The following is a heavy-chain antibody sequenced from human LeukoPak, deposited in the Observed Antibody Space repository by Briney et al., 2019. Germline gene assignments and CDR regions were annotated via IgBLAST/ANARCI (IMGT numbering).Heavy chain of an antibody. J-gene: IGHJ4*02. CDR1: GGSISSYY. D-gene: IGHD5-18*01. CDR3: TRDRTSYGYFNY. CDR2: IYYSGST. V-gene: IGHV4-59*01. Sequence: SETLSLTCTVSGGSISSYYWSWIRQPPGKGLEWIGYIYYSGSTNYNPSLKSRVTISVDTSKNLFSLKLSSVTAADTAVYYCTRDRTSYGYFNYWGQGTLVTVSS.